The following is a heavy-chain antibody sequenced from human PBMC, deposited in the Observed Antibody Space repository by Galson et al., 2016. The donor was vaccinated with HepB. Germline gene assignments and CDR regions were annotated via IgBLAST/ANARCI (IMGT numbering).Heavy chain of an antibody. CDR3: SRDLVTAETPGGYLDL. V-gene: IGHV3-30*04. J-gene: IGHJ2*01. CDR2: ISNDSTRK. Sequence: LRLSCAASGFAFGSHALHWIRQAPGKGLEWVAFISNDSTRKYYADSVEGRFTVSRDNSKTTLYLQMSSLRPQDTAVYYCSRDLVTAETPGGYLDLWGRGTLVTVSS. D-gene: IGHD2-21*02. CDR1: GFAFGSHA.